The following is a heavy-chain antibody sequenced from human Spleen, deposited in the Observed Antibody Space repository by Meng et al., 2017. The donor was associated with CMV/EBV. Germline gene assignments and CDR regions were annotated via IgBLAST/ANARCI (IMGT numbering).Heavy chain of an antibody. V-gene: IGHV1-18*01. Sequence: GYSFTSYGISWVRQAPGQGLEWMGWISVYTDNTSSAQKYQGRLTMTTDTSTSTAYMEVRSLRSDDTAVYYCARDSPSLYSSSPGIDFWGQGTLVTVSS. D-gene: IGHD6-6*01. CDR2: ISVYTDNT. CDR1: GYSFTSYG. CDR3: ARDSPSLYSSSPGIDF. J-gene: IGHJ4*02.